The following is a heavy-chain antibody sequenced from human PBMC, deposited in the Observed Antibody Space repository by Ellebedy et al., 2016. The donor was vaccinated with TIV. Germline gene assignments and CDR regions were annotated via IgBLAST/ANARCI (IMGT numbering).Heavy chain of an antibody. J-gene: IGHJ6*02. CDR1: GFSASG. CDR3: VKGAYPVATVMAV. CDR2: IRSDRSAT. V-gene: IGHV3-30*02. Sequence: GGSLRLSCAASGFSASGMHWVRQAPGKGLEWVAFIRSDRSATYYADSARGRFTISRDDSKNTLYLQMKSLRVEDTAVYYCVKGAYPVATVMAVWGQGTTVTVSS. D-gene: IGHD5-12*01.